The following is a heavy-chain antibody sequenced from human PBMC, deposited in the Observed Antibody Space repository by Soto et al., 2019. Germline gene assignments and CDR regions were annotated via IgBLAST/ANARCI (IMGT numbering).Heavy chain of an antibody. CDR3: FGYYSYSSTDA. CDR1: GFTFSSYA. J-gene: IGHJ6*02. CDR2: ISDSGGST. D-gene: IGHD3-10*01. V-gene: IGHV3-23*01. Sequence: GSLTLSCAASGFTFSSYAMSWVRQPPGEGLEWVSTISDSGGSTYSADSVQGRFTISIDNSKSTLYLQMNTLRAEDTAVYYCFGYYSYSSTDAWGPGSTVTVSS.